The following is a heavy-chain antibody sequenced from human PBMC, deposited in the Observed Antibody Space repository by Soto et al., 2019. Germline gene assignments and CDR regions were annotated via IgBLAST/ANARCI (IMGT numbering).Heavy chain of an antibody. CDR2: IYHSVST. D-gene: IGHD1-26*01. CDR1: GVSISSSQC. Sequence: TETLSLTCAVSGVSISSSQCSSWVRQSPGKGLEWIGEIYHSVSTNYNPSLYSRVTVSLDKSKNQFSLKLTSVTAADTDVYYCATREGLPDPFDIAAQGT. J-gene: IGHJ3*02. V-gene: IGHV4-4*02. CDR3: ATREGLPDPFDI.